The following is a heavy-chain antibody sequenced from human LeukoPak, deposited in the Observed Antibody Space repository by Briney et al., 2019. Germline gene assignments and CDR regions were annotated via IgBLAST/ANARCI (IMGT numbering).Heavy chain of an antibody. CDR2: FSSSSSTI. Sequence: GGSLRLSCAASGFTFSSYSMNWVRQAPGKGLEWVSYFSSSSSTIYYADSVKGRFTISRDNAKNSLYLQMNSLRDEDTAVYYCARVGYYYDSSGPDAFDIWGQGTMVTVSS. V-gene: IGHV3-48*02. D-gene: IGHD3-22*01. J-gene: IGHJ3*02. CDR1: GFTFSSYS. CDR3: ARVGYYYDSSGPDAFDI.